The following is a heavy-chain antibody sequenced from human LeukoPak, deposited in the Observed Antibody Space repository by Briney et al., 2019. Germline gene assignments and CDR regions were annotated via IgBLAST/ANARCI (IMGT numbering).Heavy chain of an antibody. V-gene: IGHV3-33*01. CDR3: ARDRGDSSGYYLDY. J-gene: IGHJ4*02. CDR1: GFTFSSYG. CDR2: IWYDGSNK. D-gene: IGHD3-22*01. Sequence: GGSLRLSCAASGFTFSSYGMHWVRQAPGKGLEWVAVIWYDGSNKYYADSVKGRFTISRDNSKNTLYLQMNSLRAEDTAVYYCARDRGDSSGYYLDYWGQGTLVTVSS.